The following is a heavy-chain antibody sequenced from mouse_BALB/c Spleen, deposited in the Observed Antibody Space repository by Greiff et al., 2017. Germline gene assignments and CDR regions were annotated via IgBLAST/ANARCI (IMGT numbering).Heavy chain of an antibody. CDR2: IYPYNGGT. Sequence: EVQLQQSGPELVKPGASVKISCKASGYTFTDYNMHWVKQSHGKSLEWIGYIYPYNGGTGYNQKFKSKATLTVDNSSSTAYMELRSLTSEDSAVYYCAIPWDGAWFAYWGQGTLVTVAA. D-gene: IGHD4-1*01. J-gene: IGHJ3*01. V-gene: IGHV1S29*02. CDR1: GYTFTDYN. CDR3: AIPWDGAWFAY.